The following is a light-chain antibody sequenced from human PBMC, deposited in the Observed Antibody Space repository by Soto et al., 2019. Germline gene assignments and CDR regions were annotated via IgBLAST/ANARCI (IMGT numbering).Light chain of an antibody. CDR2: EVI. Sequence: QSVLTQPASVSGSPGQSITISCTGSSSDIGGYNYVSWYQQHPGKAPKLIIYEVIDRLSGVSNRFSGSKSGNTASLTISGLQAEDEADYYCSSYTTSSTHVVFAGGTKVTVL. CDR1: SSDIGGYNY. V-gene: IGLV2-14*03. CDR3: SSYTTSSTHVV. J-gene: IGLJ2*01.